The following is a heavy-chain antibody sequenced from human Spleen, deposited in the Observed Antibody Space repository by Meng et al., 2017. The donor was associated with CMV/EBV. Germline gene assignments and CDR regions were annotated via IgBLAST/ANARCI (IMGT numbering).Heavy chain of an antibody. D-gene: IGHD3-10*01. Sequence: GGSLRLSCAASGFIFSSYSINWVRQAPGKGLEWVSSISGSGTYVYYADSVKGRFTISRDNARNSVHLQMNSLTAEDTAIYYCARPQESPRVWGQGTTVTVSS. J-gene: IGHJ6*02. CDR1: GFIFSSYS. CDR3: ARPQESPRV. V-gene: IGHV3-21*01. CDR2: ISGSGTYV.